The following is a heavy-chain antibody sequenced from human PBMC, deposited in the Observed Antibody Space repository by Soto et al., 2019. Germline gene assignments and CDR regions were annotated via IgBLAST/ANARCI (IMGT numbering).Heavy chain of an antibody. J-gene: IGHJ4*02. D-gene: IGHD5-12*01. V-gene: IGHV1-3*01. Sequence: SVSVSWKASVYTCTSYAIHWVRQAPGQRLEWMGWINPGNGNTKYSQKFQGRVTITRDTSASTAYMESSSLRSEDTAVYFCARGSDTVATMWGQGTLVTVSS. CDR1: VYTCTSYA. CDR2: INPGNGNT. CDR3: ARGSDTVATM.